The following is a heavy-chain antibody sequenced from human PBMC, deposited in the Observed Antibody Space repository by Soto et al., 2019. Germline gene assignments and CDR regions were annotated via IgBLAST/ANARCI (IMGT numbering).Heavy chain of an antibody. CDR1: GFTFSSYG. D-gene: IGHD3-22*01. V-gene: IGHV3-30*18. CDR2: ISYDGSNK. CDR3: AKGDDYDSSGSHDY. J-gene: IGHJ4*02. Sequence: QVQLVESGGGVVQPGRSLRLSCAASGFTFSSYGMHWVRQAPGKGLEWVAVISYDGSNKYYADSVKGQFTISRDNSKNTLYLQMNSVRAEATAVYYCAKGDDYDSSGSHDYWGQGTLVTVSS.